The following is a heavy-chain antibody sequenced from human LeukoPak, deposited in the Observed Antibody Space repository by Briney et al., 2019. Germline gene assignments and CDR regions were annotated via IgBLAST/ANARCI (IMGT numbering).Heavy chain of an antibody. CDR1: GFTFSSYA. J-gene: IGHJ4*02. CDR3: ARSRIKLTMIHRDY. V-gene: IGHV3-30-3*01. D-gene: IGHD3-22*01. Sequence: GGSLRLSCAASGFTFSSYAMHWVRQAPGKGLEWVAVISYDGSNKYYADSVKGRFTISRDNSKNTLYLQMNSLRAEDTAVYYCARSRIKLTMIHRDYWGQGTLVTVSS. CDR2: ISYDGSNK.